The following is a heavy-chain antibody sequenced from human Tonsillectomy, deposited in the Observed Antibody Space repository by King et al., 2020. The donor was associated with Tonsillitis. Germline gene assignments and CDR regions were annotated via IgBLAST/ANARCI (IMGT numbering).Heavy chain of an antibody. Sequence: VQLVESGAEVKKPGASVKVSCKASGYTFTSYGISWVRQAPGQGLEWMGWISAYNGNTNYAQTLQGRVTMTTDTSTSTAYMELRSLRSDDTAVYYCARGPFPYCSGSYLLHWGQGTLVTVSS. D-gene: IGHD3-10*01. CDR1: GYTFTSYG. CDR2: ISAYNGNT. CDR3: ARGPFPYCSGSYLLH. V-gene: IGHV1-18*04. J-gene: IGHJ4*02.